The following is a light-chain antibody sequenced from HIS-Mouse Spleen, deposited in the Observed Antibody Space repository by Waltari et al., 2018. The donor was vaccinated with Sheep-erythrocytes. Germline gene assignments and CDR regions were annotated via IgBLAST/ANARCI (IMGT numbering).Light chain of an antibody. J-gene: IGLJ1*01. V-gene: IGLV2-11*01. CDR3: CSYAGSYNYV. CDR2: DVS. Sequence: QSALTQPRSVSGSPGQSVTISCTGTSSDVGGYNYVSWYQHHPGKAPKLMIYDVSKRPSGVPGRFSCSRSGNTASLTISVLQAEDEADYYCCSYAGSYNYVFGTGTKVTVL. CDR1: SSDVGGYNY.